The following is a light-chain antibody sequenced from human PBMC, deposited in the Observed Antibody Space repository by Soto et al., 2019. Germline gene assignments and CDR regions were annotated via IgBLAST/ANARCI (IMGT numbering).Light chain of an antibody. J-gene: IGKJ3*01. Sequence: EMVMTQSPATLSVSPGERVTLSCRASESVHRNLAWYQQKPGQGPSLLIYYASTRATGVPDRFTGSGSGTEFPLTIISLQSEDFGVYHCQHYSNWPPTFGPGTKVEIK. CDR1: ESVHRN. CDR3: QHYSNWPPT. V-gene: IGKV3-15*01. CDR2: YAS.